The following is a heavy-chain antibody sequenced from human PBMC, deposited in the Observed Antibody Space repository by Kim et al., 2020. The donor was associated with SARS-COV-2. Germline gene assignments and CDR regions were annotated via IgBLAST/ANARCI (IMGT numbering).Heavy chain of an antibody. J-gene: IGHJ5*02. D-gene: IGHD3-9*01. CDR3: ATCPGDNRSFWFDP. CDR2: IYHSGST. Sequence: SETLSLTCDVSGASISSSNWWSWVRQPPGKGLELIGEIYHSGSTNYNPSLRSRATISVDRSKNQFSLRLTSVTAAATALYYCATCPGDNRSFWFDPWGQGTLVTVSS. CDR1: GASISSSNW. V-gene: IGHV4-4*02.